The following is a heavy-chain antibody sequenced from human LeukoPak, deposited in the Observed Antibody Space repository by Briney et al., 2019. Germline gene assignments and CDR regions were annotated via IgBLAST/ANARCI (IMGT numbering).Heavy chain of an antibody. CDR2: IWYDGSNK. V-gene: IGHV3-33*06. J-gene: IGHJ4*02. CDR3: AKDHSSGWSGLFDY. CDR1: GFTFSSYG. Sequence: GGSLGLSCAASGFTFSSYGMHWVRQAPGEGLEWVAVIWYDGSNKYYADSVKGRFTTSRDNSKNTLYLQMNSLRAEDTAVYYCAKDHSSGWSGLFDYWGQGTLVTVSS. D-gene: IGHD6-19*01.